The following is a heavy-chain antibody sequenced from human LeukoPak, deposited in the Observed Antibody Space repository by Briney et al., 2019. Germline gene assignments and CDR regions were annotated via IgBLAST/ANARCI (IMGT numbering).Heavy chain of an antibody. CDR2: ISSSGSYE. V-gene: IGHV3-21*04. D-gene: IGHD3-10*01. Sequence: PGGSLRLSCAASGFSFSSYNMNWFRQAPGKGLEWVSSISSSGSYEYYGDSLKGRFTVSRDDANNLLFLQMNSLRAEDTAVYYCAKEEEYYFDYWGQGTLVTVSS. J-gene: IGHJ4*02. CDR1: GFSFSSYN. CDR3: AKEEEYYFDY.